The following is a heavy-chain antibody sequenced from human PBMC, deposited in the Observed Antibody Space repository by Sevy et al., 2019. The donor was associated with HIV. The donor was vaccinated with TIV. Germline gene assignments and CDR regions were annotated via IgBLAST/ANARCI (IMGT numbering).Heavy chain of an antibody. J-gene: IGHJ4*02. CDR1: GYTFTSYG. CDR3: ARNDLGYCSGGSCYGLSPFDY. V-gene: IGHV1-18*01. CDR2: ISAYNGNT. Sequence: ASVKVSCKASGYTFTSYGISWVRQAPGQGLEWMGWISAYNGNTNYSQKLQGRVTMTTDTSTSTAYMELRRLRSDDTAVYYCARNDLGYCSGGSCYGLSPFDYWGQGTLVTVSS. D-gene: IGHD2-15*01.